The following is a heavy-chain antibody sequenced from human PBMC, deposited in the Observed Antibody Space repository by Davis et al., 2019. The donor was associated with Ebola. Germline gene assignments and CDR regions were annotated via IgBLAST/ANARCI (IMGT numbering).Heavy chain of an antibody. Sequence: GESLKISCAASGFTFSSYWMHWVRQAPGKGLVWVSCINRDGSTTTYADSVKGRFTISRDNAKNTLYLQTNNRRVEDTAVYYCATLPGYYWGQGTLVTVSS. CDR3: ATLPGYY. J-gene: IGHJ4*02. D-gene: IGHD1-26*01. CDR2: INRDGSTT. V-gene: IGHV3-74*03. CDR1: GFTFSSYW.